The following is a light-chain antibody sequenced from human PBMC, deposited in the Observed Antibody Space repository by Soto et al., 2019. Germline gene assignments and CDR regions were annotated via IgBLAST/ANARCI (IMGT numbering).Light chain of an antibody. CDR3: QQRSDWTRT. CDR1: QSIGTY. CDR2: HAS. V-gene: IGKV3-11*01. J-gene: IGKJ1*01. Sequence: EIVLTQSPVTLSLSPGERATLSCRASQSIGTYLAWYQQKPDQAPRLLIYHASNRATGIPARFSGSGSGTDFTLTISSLEPEDFVVYYCQQRSDWTRTFGQGTKVEVK.